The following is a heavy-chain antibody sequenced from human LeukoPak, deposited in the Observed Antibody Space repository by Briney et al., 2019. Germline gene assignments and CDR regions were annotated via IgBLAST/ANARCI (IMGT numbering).Heavy chain of an antibody. D-gene: IGHD3-10*02. CDR3: AKDSPVCSF. V-gene: IGHV3-23*01. Sequence: PGESLRLTCAASGFTFSSHAMSWVRQAPGKGLEWVSAISDSGDSTYYADFVKGRFTISRDDSKNTLYLQMNSLRAEDTAVYYCAKDSPVCSFWGQGTLVTVS. J-gene: IGHJ4*02. CDR2: ISDSGDST. CDR1: GFTFSSHA.